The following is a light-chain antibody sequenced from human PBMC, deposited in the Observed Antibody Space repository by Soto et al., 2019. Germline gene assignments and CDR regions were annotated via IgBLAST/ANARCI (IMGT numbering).Light chain of an antibody. CDR1: ENISNY. CDR3: QKRSSWTWT. Sequence: EVVMTQSPATLSVAPGERATLSCRAGENISNYLIWYQQKPGQAPRLLIYDAANRATGIPARIGGSGSGTDITLTLSSLEPADFALYSCQKRSSWTWTFGQGTKVDIK. CDR2: DAA. J-gene: IGKJ1*01. V-gene: IGKV3-11*01.